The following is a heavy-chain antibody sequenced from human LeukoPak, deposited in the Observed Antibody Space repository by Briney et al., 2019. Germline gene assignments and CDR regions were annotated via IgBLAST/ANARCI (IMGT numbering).Heavy chain of an antibody. V-gene: IGHV4-39*01. D-gene: IGHD2/OR15-2a*01. CDR3: VRRSFTRDYFGGYY. J-gene: IGHJ4*02. Sequence: PSETLSLTCSVSDFSINSSDYYWGWIRQTPGRGLEWIASISYIGNTYHNPSLESRVLISVDTSKNQFSLRLTSVSAADTAVYYCVRRSFTRDYFGGYYWGRGTLVTVSS. CDR1: DFSINSSDYY. CDR2: ISYIGNT.